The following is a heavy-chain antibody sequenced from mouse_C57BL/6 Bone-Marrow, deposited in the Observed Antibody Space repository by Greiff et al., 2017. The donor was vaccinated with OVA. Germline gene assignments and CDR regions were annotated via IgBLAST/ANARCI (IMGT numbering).Heavy chain of an antibody. D-gene: IGHD2-1*01. CDR3: ARYPQNYHEYFDV. Sequence: VQLKQSGPGLAKPSQTLSLTCSVTGYSITSDYWNWIRKFPGNKLEYMGYISYSGSTYYNPSLKSRISITRDTSKNQYYLQLNSVTTEDTATYYCARYPQNYHEYFDVWGTGTTVTVSS. J-gene: IGHJ1*03. CDR1: GYSITSDY. CDR2: ISYSGST. V-gene: IGHV3-8*01.